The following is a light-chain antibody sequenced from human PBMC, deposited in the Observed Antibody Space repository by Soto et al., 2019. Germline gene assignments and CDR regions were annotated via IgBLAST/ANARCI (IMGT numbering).Light chain of an antibody. V-gene: IGLV1-44*01. J-gene: IGLJ2*01. Sequence: QSVLTQPPSASGTPGQRVTISCSGSDSNIGSNTVNWYQHLPGTAPKLLFYSNSQRPSGVPDRFSDSKSGTSASLAISGLQSEDEADYYCAAWDDSLNGLVFGGGTKVTVL. CDR3: AAWDDSLNGLV. CDR1: DSNIGSNT. CDR2: SNS.